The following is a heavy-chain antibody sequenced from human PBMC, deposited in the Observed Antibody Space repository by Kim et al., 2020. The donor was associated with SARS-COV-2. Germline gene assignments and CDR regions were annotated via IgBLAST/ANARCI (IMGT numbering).Heavy chain of an antibody. CDR2: INTNTGNP. Sequence: ASVKVSCKASGYTFTTYPMNWVRQAPGQGLEWMGSINTNTGNPTYAQGFTGRFVFSLDTSVSTAYLQISSLKAEDTAVYYCARSGGITVIQGVIASGGPDYWGQGTLVTVSS. D-gene: IGHD3-10*01. CDR3: ARSGGITVIQGVIASGGPDY. V-gene: IGHV7-4-1*02. CDR1: GYTFTTYP. J-gene: IGHJ4*02.